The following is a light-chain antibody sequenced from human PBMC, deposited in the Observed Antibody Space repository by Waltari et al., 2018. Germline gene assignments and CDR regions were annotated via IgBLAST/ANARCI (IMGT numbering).Light chain of an antibody. Sequence: EVVLTQSPGPLSLSPGERATLFCRASQSVNNNYVAWYQQRPGQAPRFLISAASSRASGIPDRFSGSGSGTDFTLTISRVESEDFAIYFCQQYGHSPRTFGQGTKVEIK. CDR2: AAS. J-gene: IGKJ1*01. CDR3: QQYGHSPRT. V-gene: IGKV3-20*01. CDR1: QSVNNNY.